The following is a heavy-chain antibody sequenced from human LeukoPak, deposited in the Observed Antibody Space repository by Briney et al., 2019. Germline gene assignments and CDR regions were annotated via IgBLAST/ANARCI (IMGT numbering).Heavy chain of an antibody. D-gene: IGHD3-22*01. Sequence: SETLSITCTVSGGSICSRYWNCIRQPPGQGLEWIGYIYYSGSTNYNPSLNSRVTISVDTSKNQFSLKLSSVTAADTAVYYCARDGGYYDSTGYDAFDVWGQGTMVTVSS. V-gene: IGHV4-59*11. CDR3: ARDGGYYDSTGYDAFDV. J-gene: IGHJ3*01. CDR2: IYYSGST. CDR1: GGSICSRY.